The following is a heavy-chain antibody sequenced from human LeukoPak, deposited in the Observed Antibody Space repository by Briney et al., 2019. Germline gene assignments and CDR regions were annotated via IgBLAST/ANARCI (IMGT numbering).Heavy chain of an antibody. Sequence: GGSLRLSCAASGFTFSSYGMSWVRQAPGKGLEWVSAISGDGSTSYADSVKGRFTISRDNSKNTLYLQMNSLRAEDTAVYYCARDRAVAGIPHDAFDIWGQGTMVTVSS. CDR1: GFTFSSYG. J-gene: IGHJ3*02. V-gene: IGHV3-23*01. CDR2: ISGDGST. CDR3: ARDRAVAGIPHDAFDI. D-gene: IGHD6-19*01.